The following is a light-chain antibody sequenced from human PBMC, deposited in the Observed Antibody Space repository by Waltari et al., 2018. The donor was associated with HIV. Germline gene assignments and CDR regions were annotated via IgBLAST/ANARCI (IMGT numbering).Light chain of an antibody. CDR3: VAWDDSLSGYV. CDR1: NSNVGSKL. J-gene: IGLJ1*01. V-gene: IGLV1-47*01. Sequence: QSVLTQPPSASGTLGQRGTISCPGRNSNVGSKLVYWYQQGPGTAPNILSYRDYQRRSGIPDRFSGSKSGASASLTISGPRSEDEADYYCVAWDDSLSGYVFGTGTKVSVL. CDR2: RDY.